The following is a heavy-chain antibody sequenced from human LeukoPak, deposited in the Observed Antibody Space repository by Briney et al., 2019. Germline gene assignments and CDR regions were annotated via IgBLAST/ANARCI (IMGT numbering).Heavy chain of an antibody. CDR3: ARDSDYSGNGSGDWFDP. Sequence: ASVKVSCKASGFRFTSFGVSWVRQAPGQGLEWMGGISNYFGVTHYAEKFEDRVTMTIDTSTATAYMELRSLRYDDTAIYYCARDSDYSGNGSGDWFDPWGQGTVVTVSS. CDR1: GFRFTSFG. V-gene: IGHV1-18*04. CDR2: ISNYFGVT. D-gene: IGHD4-11*01. J-gene: IGHJ5*02.